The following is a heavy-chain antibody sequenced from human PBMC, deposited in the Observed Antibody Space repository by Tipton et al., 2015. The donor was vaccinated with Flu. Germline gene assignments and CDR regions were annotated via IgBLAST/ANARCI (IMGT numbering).Heavy chain of an antibody. Sequence: TLSLTCTVSGGSISSYYCSWIRQPPGKGLEWIGYIYYSGSTNYNPSLKSRVTISVDTSKNQFSLKLSSVTAADTAVYYCARDRPNYYYYGMDVWGQGTTVTVSS. CDR3: ARDRPNYYYYGMDV. J-gene: IGHJ6*02. CDR2: IYYSGST. CDR1: GGSISSYY. V-gene: IGHV4-59*01.